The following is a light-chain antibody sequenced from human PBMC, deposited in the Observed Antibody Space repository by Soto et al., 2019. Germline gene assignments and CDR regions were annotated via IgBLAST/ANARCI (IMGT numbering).Light chain of an antibody. J-gene: IGLJ1*01. CDR3: HVWDSSSEHV. CDR2: DDS. V-gene: IGLV3-21*02. Sequence: SYVLTQPPSVSVAPGQTARITCGGNNIGSKSVHWYQQKPGQAPVLVVDDDSERPSGIPERFSGSNSGNTATLTISRVEAGDEADYFCHVWDSSSEHVFGTGTKVTVL. CDR1: NIGSKS.